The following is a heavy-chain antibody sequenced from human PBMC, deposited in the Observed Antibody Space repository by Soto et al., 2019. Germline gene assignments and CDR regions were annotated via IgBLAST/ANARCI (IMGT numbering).Heavy chain of an antibody. CDR1: GGSIRTTDYY. Sequence: SETLSLTCTLSGGSIRTTDYYWSWVRQSPGKGLEWIGYIYYNGTTYYNPSLKSRIIISIDTSKNQFFLKLTSVTAADTAIYYCARDQYYYGSGSYWYFYYYGMDLWGQGTTVTVS. J-gene: IGHJ6*02. CDR2: IYYNGTT. CDR3: ARDQYYYGSGSYWYFYYYGMDL. V-gene: IGHV4-30-4*01. D-gene: IGHD3-10*01.